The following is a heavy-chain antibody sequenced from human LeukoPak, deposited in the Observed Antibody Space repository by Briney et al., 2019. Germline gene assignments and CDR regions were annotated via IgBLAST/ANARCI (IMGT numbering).Heavy chain of an antibody. Sequence: SETLSLICTVSGGSISSSSYYWGWIRQPPGKGLEWIGSIYYSGSTYYNPSLKSRVTISVDTSKNQFSLKLSSVTAADTAVYYCARLRIVGATTIDYWGQGTLVTVSS. CDR3: ARLRIVGATTIDY. D-gene: IGHD1-26*01. CDR1: GGSISSSSYY. V-gene: IGHV4-39*01. CDR2: IYYSGST. J-gene: IGHJ4*02.